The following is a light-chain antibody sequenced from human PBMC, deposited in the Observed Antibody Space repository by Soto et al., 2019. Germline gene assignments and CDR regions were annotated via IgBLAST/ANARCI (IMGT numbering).Light chain of an antibody. CDR2: GAS. CDR1: QSVSPN. Sequence: EIVMTQAPATLSVSPGERATLSCRASQSVSPNLAWCQQRPGQAPRLLIYGASTRATGIQARLRGSGSGTEFTLTIRSLQSEDFARYYFHQYNNWPHTFGGGTKV. J-gene: IGKJ4*01. V-gene: IGKV3D-15*01. CDR3: HQYNNWPHT.